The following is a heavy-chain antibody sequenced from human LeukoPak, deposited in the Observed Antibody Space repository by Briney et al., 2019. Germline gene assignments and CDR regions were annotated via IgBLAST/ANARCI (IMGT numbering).Heavy chain of an antibody. D-gene: IGHD6-6*01. CDR1: GDSISSCY. V-gene: IGHV4-4*07. J-gene: IGHJ4*02. Sequence: PSETLSLTCTVSGDSISSCYWSWIRQPAGKGLEWIGRIHTSGSTNHNPSLTSRVTMSVDTSKNQFSLKLTSVTAADTAVYYCARETAELGRSFDYWGQGAQVTASS. CDR2: IHTSGST. CDR3: ARETAELGRSFDY.